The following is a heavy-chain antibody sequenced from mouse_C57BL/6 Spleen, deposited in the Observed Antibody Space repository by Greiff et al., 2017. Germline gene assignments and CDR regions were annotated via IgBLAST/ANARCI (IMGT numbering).Heavy chain of an antibody. V-gene: IGHV1-42*01. CDR1: GYSFTGYY. Sequence: VQLQQSGPELVKPGASVKISCKASGYSFTGYYMNWVKQSPEKSLEWIGEINPSTGGTTYNQKFKAKATLTVDKSSSTAYMQLKSLTSEDSAVYDCERKANWVYYYAMDYWGQGTSVTVSS. J-gene: IGHJ4*01. D-gene: IGHD4-1*01. CDR3: ERKANWVYYYAMDY. CDR2: INPSTGGT.